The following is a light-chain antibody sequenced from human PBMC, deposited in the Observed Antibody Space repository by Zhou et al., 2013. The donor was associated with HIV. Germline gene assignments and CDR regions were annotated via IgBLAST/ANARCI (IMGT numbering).Light chain of an antibody. Sequence: DIEVTQSPSSVSASIGDTVTITCRASQGISTYLAWYQQKPGRAPKLLIYAASTLHSGVPSRFSGSGSGTDFTLTISNLQPEDIATYYCQQYKIYPLTFGGGTKVEIK. J-gene: IGKJ4*01. CDR1: QGISTY. CDR2: AAS. CDR3: QQYKIYPLT. V-gene: IGKV1-9*01.